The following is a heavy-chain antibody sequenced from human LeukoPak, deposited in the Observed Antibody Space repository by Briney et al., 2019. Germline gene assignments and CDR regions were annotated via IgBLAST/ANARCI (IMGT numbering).Heavy chain of an antibody. CDR2: ISGSVGST. CDR1: GFTFSSYA. CDR3: AKSSAGYHYASRGHYYVPYYFDY. D-gene: IGHD3-22*01. Sequence: GGSLRLSCAASGFTFSSYAMGWVRQTPGKGLEWVSGISGSVGSTYYADAVKGRFTISRDNSKNTLYLQMNSLRAEDTAVYYCAKSSAGYHYASRGHYYVPYYFDYWGQGTLVTVSS. V-gene: IGHV3-23*01. J-gene: IGHJ4*02.